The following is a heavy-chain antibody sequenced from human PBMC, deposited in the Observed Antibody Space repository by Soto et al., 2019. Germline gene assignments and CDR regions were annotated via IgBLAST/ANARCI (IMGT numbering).Heavy chain of an antibody. CDR1: GFTFSSYG. CDR3: ARDGSTVVTEGDY. Sequence: GGSLRLSCAASGFTFSSYGMHWVRQAPGKGLEWVAVIWYDGSNKYYADSVKGRFTISRDNSKNTLYLQMNSLRAEDTAVYYCARDGSTVVTEGDYWGQGTLVTVSS. V-gene: IGHV3-33*01. D-gene: IGHD2-15*01. CDR2: IWYDGSNK. J-gene: IGHJ4*02.